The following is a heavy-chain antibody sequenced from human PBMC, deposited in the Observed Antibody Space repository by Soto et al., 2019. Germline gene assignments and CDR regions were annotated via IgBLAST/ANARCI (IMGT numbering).Heavy chain of an antibody. CDR3: ARDCSGGSCYSFWFDP. CDR2: ISAYNGNT. Sequence: ASVKVSCKASGYTFASYAITWVRQAPGQGLEWMGWISAYNGNTNYAQKLQGRVTMTTDTSTSTAYMELGSLRSDDTAVYYCARDCSGGSCYSFWFDPWGQGTLVTVSS. CDR1: GYTFASYA. V-gene: IGHV1-18*01. J-gene: IGHJ5*02. D-gene: IGHD2-15*01.